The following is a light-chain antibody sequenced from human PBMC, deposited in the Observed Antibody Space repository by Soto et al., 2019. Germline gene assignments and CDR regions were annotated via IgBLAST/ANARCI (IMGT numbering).Light chain of an antibody. V-gene: IGLV2-11*01. CDR2: DVS. Sequence: QSVLTQPRSVSGSPGQSVTIPCTGTSSDVGGYNYASWYQQHPGKAPKLMIYDVSKRPSGVPDRFSGSKSGNTASLTISGLQAEDEADYYCCSYAGSYRYVFGTGTKVTVL. CDR3: CSYAGSYRYV. CDR1: SSDVGGYNY. J-gene: IGLJ1*01.